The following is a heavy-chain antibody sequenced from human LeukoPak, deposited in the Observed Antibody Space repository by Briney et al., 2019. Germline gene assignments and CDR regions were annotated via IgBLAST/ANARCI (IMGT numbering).Heavy chain of an antibody. CDR2: IQYDGNYK. V-gene: IGHV3-30*02. CDR1: GFTFSSYG. J-gene: IGHJ4*02. Sequence: GGSLRLSCTASGFTFSSYGMHWVRQAPGKGLEWVAFIQYDGNYKYYADSVKGRFTISRDNSKNTLYLQMNSLRAEDTAVYYCAKEPEPTNWNDLDYWGQGTLVTVSS. CDR3: AKEPEPTNWNDLDY. D-gene: IGHD1-20*01.